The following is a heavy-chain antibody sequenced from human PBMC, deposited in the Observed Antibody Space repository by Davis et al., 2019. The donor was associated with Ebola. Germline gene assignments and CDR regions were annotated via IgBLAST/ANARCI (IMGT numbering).Heavy chain of an antibody. V-gene: IGHV1-46*01. CDR3: ARDVGYCSGGSCYGQLGFDY. CDR2: INPSGGSA. CDR1: GYTFTSYY. D-gene: IGHD2-15*01. J-gene: IGHJ4*02. Sequence: AASVKVSCKASGYTFTSYYMHWVRQAPGQRLEWLVIINPSGGSASYAQKFQGRVTMTRDTSTSTVYMELSSLRSEDTAVYYCARDVGYCSGGSCYGQLGFDYWGQGTLVTVSS.